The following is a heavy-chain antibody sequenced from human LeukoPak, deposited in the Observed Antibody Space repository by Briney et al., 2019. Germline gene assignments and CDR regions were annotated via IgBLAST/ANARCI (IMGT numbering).Heavy chain of an antibody. Sequence: PSQTLSLTCTVSGGSVNSGRYYWTWIRQPAGKGLEWIGRLYTNDNTNYNPSLESRVSISLDTSKSQFYLQLTSVTAADTAVYFCARGVVTDDYYMDVWGKGTTVTVPS. V-gene: IGHV4-61*02. CDR2: LYTNDNT. CDR3: ARGVVTDDYYMDV. J-gene: IGHJ6*03. CDR1: GGSVNSGRYY. D-gene: IGHD2-21*02.